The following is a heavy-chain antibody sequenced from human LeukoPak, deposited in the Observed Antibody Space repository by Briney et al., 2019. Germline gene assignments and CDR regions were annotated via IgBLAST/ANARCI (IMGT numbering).Heavy chain of an antibody. V-gene: IGHV1-18*01. D-gene: IGHD2-15*01. CDR1: GYTFTSYG. Sequence: ASVKVSCKASGYTFTSYGISWVRQAPGQGLEWMGWISAYNGNTNYAQKLQGRVTMTTDTSTSTAYMELRSLRSDDTAVYYCARASRYCSGGSCYSGLDPWGQGTLVTVSS. CDR2: ISAYNGNT. J-gene: IGHJ5*02. CDR3: ARASRYCSGGSCYSGLDP.